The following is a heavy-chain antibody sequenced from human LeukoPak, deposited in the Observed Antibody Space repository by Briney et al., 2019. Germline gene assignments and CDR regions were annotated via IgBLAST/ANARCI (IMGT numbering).Heavy chain of an antibody. V-gene: IGHV3-74*01. D-gene: IGHD3-22*01. CDR3: VVWGEDRSGHRFDF. CDR2: INTDGSNT. J-gene: IGHJ4*02. CDR1: GFTFDYYW. Sequence: GGSLRLSCAASGFTFDYYWMHWVRQAPGKGLMWVSRINTDGSNTHYADSVKGRFTISRDSAKNTLYLQMNGLRVEDTAVYYCVVWGEDRSGHRFDFWGQGTLVTVSS.